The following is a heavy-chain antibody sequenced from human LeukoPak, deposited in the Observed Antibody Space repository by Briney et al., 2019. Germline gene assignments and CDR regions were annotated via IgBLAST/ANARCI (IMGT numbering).Heavy chain of an antibody. J-gene: IGHJ4*02. Sequence: PSETLSLTCTVSGGSISNYYWSWIRQPPGKGLEWIGYIYSSGSTNYNPSLKSRVTISVDTSKNHFSLKLSSVTAADTAVYYCAREDSTNILDYWGQGTLVTVSS. V-gene: IGHV4-59*01. CDR3: AREDSTNILDY. D-gene: IGHD2-2*01. CDR2: IYSSGST. CDR1: GGSISNYY.